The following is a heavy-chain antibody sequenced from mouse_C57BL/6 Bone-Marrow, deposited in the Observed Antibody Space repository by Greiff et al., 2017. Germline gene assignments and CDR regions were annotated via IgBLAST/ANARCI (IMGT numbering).Heavy chain of an antibody. Sequence: EVQLQQSGPELVKPGASVKIPCKASGYTFTDYNMDWVKQSHGKSLEWIGDINPNNGGTIYNQKFKGKATLTVDKSSSTAYMELRSLTSEDTAVYYCAMGWLLRGNYYAMDYWGQGTSVTVSS. CDR3: AMGWLLRGNYYAMDY. V-gene: IGHV1-18*01. D-gene: IGHD2-3*01. J-gene: IGHJ4*01. CDR1: GYTFTDYN. CDR2: INPNNGGT.